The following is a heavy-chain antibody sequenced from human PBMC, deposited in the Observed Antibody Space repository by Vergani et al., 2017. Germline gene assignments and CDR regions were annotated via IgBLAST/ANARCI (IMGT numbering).Heavy chain of an antibody. CDR3: ASKRGACRAAYCHSYDF. Sequence: QVQLQESGPGLVKPSETLSLTCTVFGDSVISTDYHWGWIRQPPGKGLEWIVSMDYSGSTSYNPSLEIRISISFETPKNQFSLRLTSVTAADTAVYYCASKRGACRAAYCHSYDFWGPGTLVGVSS. V-gene: IGHV4-39*01. CDR2: MDYSGST. J-gene: IGHJ4*02. CDR1: GDSVISTDYH. D-gene: IGHD2-15*01.